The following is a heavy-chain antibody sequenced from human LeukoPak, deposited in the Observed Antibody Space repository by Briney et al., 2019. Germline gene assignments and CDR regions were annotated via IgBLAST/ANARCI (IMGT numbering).Heavy chain of an antibody. CDR3: ARRGYCSSSSCYTDFDY. J-gene: IGHJ4*02. CDR1: GFSFTSYW. D-gene: IGHD2-2*02. V-gene: IGHV5-51*01. CDR2: IYPGDSDT. Sequence: GESLKISCKGFGFSFTSYWIGWVRQMPGKGLEWMGIIYPGDSDTRYSPSFQGQVTISADKSISTAFLQWSSLKASDTAMYYCARRGYCSSSSCYTDFDYWGQGTLVTVSS.